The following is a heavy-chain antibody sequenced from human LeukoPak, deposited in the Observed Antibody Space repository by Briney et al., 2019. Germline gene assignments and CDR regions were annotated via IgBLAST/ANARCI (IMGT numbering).Heavy chain of an antibody. CDR2: IYTSGTT. D-gene: IGHD3-22*01. V-gene: IGHV4-30-4*01. Sequence: SETLSLTCTVSGGSISIGDFYWSWVRQPPGKGLEWIGYIYTSGTTLYNPSLKSRVTLSVDTSKNQFSLKLTSVTAADTSVFYCARLRPDHYDYGGYYFFDYWGQGTLVAVSS. CDR3: ARLRPDHYDYGGYYFFDY. J-gene: IGHJ4*02. CDR1: GGSISIGDFY.